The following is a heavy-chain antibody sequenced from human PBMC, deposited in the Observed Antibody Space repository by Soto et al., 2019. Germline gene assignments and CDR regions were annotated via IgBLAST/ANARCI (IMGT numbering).Heavy chain of an antibody. J-gene: IGHJ4*02. D-gene: IGHD3-10*01. CDR3: ASLSFGCRRFGSCYFDY. CDR2: IYYSGST. CDR1: GGSISSGGYY. V-gene: IGHV4-31*03. Sequence: QVQLQESGPGLVKPSQTLSLTCTVSGGSISSGGYYWSWIRQHPGKGLEWIGYIYYSGSTYYNPSLTSRVTISVDTSKNQFSLKLSSVTAADTAVYYCASLSFGCRRFGSCYFDYWGQGTLVTVSS.